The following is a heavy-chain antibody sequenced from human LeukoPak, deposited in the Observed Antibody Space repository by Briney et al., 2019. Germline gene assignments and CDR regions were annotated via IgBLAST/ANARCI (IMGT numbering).Heavy chain of an antibody. CDR2: ITAGGSST. CDR1: GFTFTSCG. CDR3: ARIQPPALSPGY. V-gene: IGHV3-23*01. D-gene: IGHD2/OR15-2a*01. Sequence: GDSLRLSCSPSGFTFTSCGMNWVRQAQGGGRVWVSGITAGGSSTYYADCVKGRLTLSRDHSKNTLYLQMSSLRADDTAVNYCARIQPPALSPGYWGQGTLVTVSS. J-gene: IGHJ4*02.